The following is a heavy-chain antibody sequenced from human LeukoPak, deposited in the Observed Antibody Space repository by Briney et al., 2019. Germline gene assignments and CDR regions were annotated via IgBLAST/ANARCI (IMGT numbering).Heavy chain of an antibody. D-gene: IGHD5-18*01. J-gene: IGHJ4*02. Sequence: PGGSLRLSCAASGFTFSSYAMSWVRQAPGKGLEWVSAISGSGGSTYYADSVKGRFTISSDNSKNTLYLQMNSLRAEDTAVYYCAKDLLGVGYSYGPLSDYWGQGTLVTVSS. CDR1: GFTFSSYA. V-gene: IGHV3-23*01. CDR3: AKDLLGVGYSYGPLSDY. CDR2: ISGSGGST.